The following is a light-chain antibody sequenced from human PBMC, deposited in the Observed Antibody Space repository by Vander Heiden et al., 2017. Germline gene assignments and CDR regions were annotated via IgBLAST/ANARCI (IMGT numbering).Light chain of an antibody. CDR3: QQYGTSPFT. J-gene: IGKJ3*01. CDR1: QSVNIRY. Sequence: EIVLTQSPGTLSLSPGERATLSCRASQSVNIRYLAWYRQKPGQPPRLLIYGASSRATGIPDRFRGSGSGTDFTLTISRLEPEDFAVYYCQQYGTSPFTFGPGTKVDFK. V-gene: IGKV3-20*01. CDR2: GAS.